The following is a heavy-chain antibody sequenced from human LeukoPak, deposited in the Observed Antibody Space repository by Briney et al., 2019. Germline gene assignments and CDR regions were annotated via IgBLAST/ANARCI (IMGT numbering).Heavy chain of an antibody. D-gene: IGHD2-15*01. CDR2: INHSGST. CDR3: ARGPGNRLLPFFDY. V-gene: IGHV4-34*01. Sequence: SETLSLTCAVYGGSFSGYYWSWIRQPPGKGLEWIGEINHSGSTNYNPSLKSRVTISVDTSKNQSSLKLSSVTAADTAVYYCARGPGNRLLPFFDYWGQGTLVTVSS. J-gene: IGHJ4*02. CDR1: GGSFSGYY.